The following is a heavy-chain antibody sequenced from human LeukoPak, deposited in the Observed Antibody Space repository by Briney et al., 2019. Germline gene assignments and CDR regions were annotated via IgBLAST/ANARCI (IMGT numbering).Heavy chain of an antibody. V-gene: IGHV4-34*01. CDR2: TNDIGNT. J-gene: IGHJ6*03. CDR3: ARLGSVGYYNYQYMDI. D-gene: IGHD3-10*01. Sequence: PSETLSLTCAVYGGPFSGYYWSWIRQPPGKGLEWIGETNDIGNTNYDPSLRSRVTISVDTSKNQFSLSLTSATAADTAVYFCARLGSVGYYNYQYMDIWGNGTTVTVSS. CDR1: GGPFSGYY.